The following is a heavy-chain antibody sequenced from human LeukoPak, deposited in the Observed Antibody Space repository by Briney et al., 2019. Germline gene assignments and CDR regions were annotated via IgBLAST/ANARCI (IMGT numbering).Heavy chain of an antibody. CDR2: IYYGGST. J-gene: IGHJ4*02. Sequence: SETLSLTCTVSGGSISSYYWSWIRQPPGKGLEWIGYIYYGGSTNYNPSLKSRVTISVDTSKNQFSLKLSSVTAADTAVYYCARLAMVRGVITTFPFDYWGQGTLVTVSS. D-gene: IGHD3-10*01. V-gene: IGHV4-59*08. CDR1: GGSISSYY. CDR3: ARLAMVRGVITTFPFDY.